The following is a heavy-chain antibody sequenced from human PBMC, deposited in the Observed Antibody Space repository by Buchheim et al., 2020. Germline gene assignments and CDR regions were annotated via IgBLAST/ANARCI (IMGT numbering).Heavy chain of an antibody. Sequence: QVQLVQSGAEVKKPGASVKVPCKASGYTFTSYDINWVRQATGQGLEWMGWMNPNSGNTGYAQKFQGRVTMTRNTSISTAYMELSSLRSEDTAVYYCARWIQLWPPLYYYYYGMDVWGQGTT. CDR1: GYTFTSYD. J-gene: IGHJ6*02. D-gene: IGHD5-18*01. CDR3: ARWIQLWPPLYYYYYGMDV. V-gene: IGHV1-8*01. CDR2: MNPNSGNT.